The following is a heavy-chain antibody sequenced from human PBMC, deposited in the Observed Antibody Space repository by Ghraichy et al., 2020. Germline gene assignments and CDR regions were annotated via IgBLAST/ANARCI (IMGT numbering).Heavy chain of an antibody. V-gene: IGHV3-30-3*01. CDR1: GFTFSSYA. Sequence: GGSLRLSCAASGFTFSSYAMHWVRQAPGKGLEWVAVISYDGSNKYYADSVKGRFTISRDNSKNTLYLQMNSLRAEDTAVYYCAREVLTGYYINYFDYWGQGTLVTVSS. CDR3: AREVLTGYYINYFDY. CDR2: ISYDGSNK. J-gene: IGHJ4*02. D-gene: IGHD3-9*01.